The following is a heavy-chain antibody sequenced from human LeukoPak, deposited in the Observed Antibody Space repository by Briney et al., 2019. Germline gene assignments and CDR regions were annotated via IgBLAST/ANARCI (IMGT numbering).Heavy chain of an antibody. CDR1: GGSISSYY. Sequence: SETLSLTCTVSGGSISSYYWSWIRQPPGKGLEWIGYIYYSGRTNYNPSLKSRVTITVDTSKSLYSLKLSSVAAADTAVYYCASDRGYSDYWGQGTLVTVSS. CDR2: IYYSGRT. V-gene: IGHV4-59*01. CDR3: ASDRGYSDY. J-gene: IGHJ4*02.